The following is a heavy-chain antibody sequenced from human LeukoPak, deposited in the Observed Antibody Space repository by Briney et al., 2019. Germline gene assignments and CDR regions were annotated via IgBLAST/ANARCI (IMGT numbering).Heavy chain of an antibody. Sequence: GGSLRLSCAASGFTFSSYWMHWVRQAPGKGLVWVSRINSDGSSTSYADSVKGRFTISRDNAKSTLYLQMNSLRAEDTAVYYCARDYGSGSYLDYWGQGTLVTVSS. V-gene: IGHV3-74*01. J-gene: IGHJ4*02. D-gene: IGHD3-10*01. CDR3: ARDYGSGSYLDY. CDR2: INSDGSST. CDR1: GFTFSSYW.